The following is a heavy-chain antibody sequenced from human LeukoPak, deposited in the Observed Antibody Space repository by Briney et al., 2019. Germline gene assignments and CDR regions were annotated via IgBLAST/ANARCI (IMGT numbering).Heavy chain of an antibody. CDR1: GFTFSSYG. Sequence: GGSLRLSCAASGFTFSSYGMHWVRQAPGKGLEWVAVISYDGSNKYYADSVKGRFTISRDNSKNTLYLQMNSLRAEDTAVYYCAKARYDILTGYRFDPWGQGTLVTVSS. CDR3: AKARYDILTGYRFDP. V-gene: IGHV3-30*18. J-gene: IGHJ5*02. D-gene: IGHD3-9*01. CDR2: ISYDGSNK.